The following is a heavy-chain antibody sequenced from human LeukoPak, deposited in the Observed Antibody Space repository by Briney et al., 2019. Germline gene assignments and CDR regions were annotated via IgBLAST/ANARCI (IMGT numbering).Heavy chain of an antibody. V-gene: IGHV3-23*01. Sequence: GGSLRLSCAASGFTFSSYAMSWVRQAPGKGLEWVSAISGSGGSTYYADSVKGRFTISRDNSKNTLYLQMNSLRAEDTAVYYCAKDQMRYHVATHPYDYWGQGTLVTVSS. D-gene: IGHD5-12*01. CDR3: AKDQMRYHVATHPYDY. CDR2: ISGSGGST. J-gene: IGHJ4*02. CDR1: GFTFSSYA.